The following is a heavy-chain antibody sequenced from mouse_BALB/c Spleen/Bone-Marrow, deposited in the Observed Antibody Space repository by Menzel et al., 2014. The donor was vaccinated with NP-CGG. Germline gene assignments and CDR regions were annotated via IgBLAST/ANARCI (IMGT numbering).Heavy chain of an antibody. CDR1: GYVFSSSW. Sequence: VESGASVKISCKASGYVFSSSWMNWVKQRPGQGLEWIGRIYPGDGDTNYNGKFKGKATLTADKSSSTAYMQLSGLTSVDSAVYFCARTYGSSFFAYWGQGTLVTASA. CDR2: IYPGDGDT. CDR3: ARTYGSSFFAY. D-gene: IGHD1-1*01. V-gene: IGHV1-82*01. J-gene: IGHJ3*01.